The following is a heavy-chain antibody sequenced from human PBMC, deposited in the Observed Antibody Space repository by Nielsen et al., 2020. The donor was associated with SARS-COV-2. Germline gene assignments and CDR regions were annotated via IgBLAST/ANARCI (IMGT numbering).Heavy chain of an antibody. V-gene: IGHV1-2*04. J-gene: IGHJ5*02. Sequence: ASVQVSCKASGYTFTGYYMHWVRQAPGQGLEWMGWINPNSGGTNYAQKFQGWVTMTRDTSISTAYMELSRLRSDDTAVYYCARAGADSSSWYRRGQWFDPWGQGTLVTVSS. CDR1: GYTFTGYY. CDR3: ARAGADSSSWYRRGQWFDP. D-gene: IGHD6-13*01. CDR2: INPNSGGT.